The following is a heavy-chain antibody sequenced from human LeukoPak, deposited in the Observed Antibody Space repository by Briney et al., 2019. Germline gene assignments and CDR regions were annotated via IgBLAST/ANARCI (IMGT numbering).Heavy chain of an antibody. Sequence: QPGGSLRLSCAASGFTFSSYAMSWVRQAPGKGLEWVSAISGSGGGTYYEDSVKGRFTISRDNSKNTLYLQMNSLRAEDTAVYYCAKDRYGSSSGVNFDYWGQGALVTVSS. CDR2: ISGSGGGT. J-gene: IGHJ4*02. D-gene: IGHD6-6*01. CDR3: AKDRYGSSSGVNFDY. CDR1: GFTFSSYA. V-gene: IGHV3-23*01.